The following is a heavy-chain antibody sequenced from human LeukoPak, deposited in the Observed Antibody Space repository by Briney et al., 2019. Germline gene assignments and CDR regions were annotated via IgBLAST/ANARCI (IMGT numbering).Heavy chain of an antibody. CDR3: ARHGYSSGWYGYKDXXXXXXXXXXXXXXASAPTVTEY. D-gene: IGHD6-19*01. J-gene: IGHJ1*01. Sequence: TLSLTCSVSGGSISSGPYFWSWIRQSPGQGLEWIGYIWPSGSTNYNPSLKSRVTISVDTSKNQFSLKLSSVTAADTAVYYCARHGYSSGWYGYKDXXXXXXXXXXXXXXASAPTVTEY. CDR2: IWPSGST. CDR1: GGSISSGPYF. V-gene: IGHV4-30-2*06.